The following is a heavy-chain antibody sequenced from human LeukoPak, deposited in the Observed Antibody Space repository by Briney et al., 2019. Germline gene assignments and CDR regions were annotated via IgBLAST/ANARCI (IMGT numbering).Heavy chain of an antibody. Sequence: SETLSLTCTGSGCSISSYYWSWLRQPPGKGLDWVGFIYYSGSTNYNPSLMGRVAIAVDTSENHISLQLTTVTAADTAVYYCAREGGPYRPLDYSGQGTLVTVAS. CDR2: IYYSGST. CDR3: AREGGPYRPLDY. V-gene: IGHV4-59*12. J-gene: IGHJ4*02. CDR1: GCSISSYY.